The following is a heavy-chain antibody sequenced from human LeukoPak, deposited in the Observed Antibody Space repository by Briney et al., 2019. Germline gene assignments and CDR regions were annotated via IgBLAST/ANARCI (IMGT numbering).Heavy chain of an antibody. D-gene: IGHD3-22*01. CDR3: ANGGTYSSGP. CDR1: GFAFPTYA. CDR2: IRVSDGAR. J-gene: IGHJ5*02. Sequence: GGSLRLSCVASGFAFPTYAMMWVRQVPGKGLEWVSSIRVSDGARFYADSVKGRFTMSRDNPKNTLFLQMNSLRPEDTAVYYCANGGTYSSGPWGQGTLVTVSS. V-gene: IGHV3-23*01.